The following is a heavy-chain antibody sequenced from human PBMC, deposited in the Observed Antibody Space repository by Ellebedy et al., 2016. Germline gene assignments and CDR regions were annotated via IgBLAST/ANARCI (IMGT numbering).Heavy chain of an antibody. Sequence: SETLSLXXNVSGGSINSVGDYWSRIRQHPGKGLEWIGYIYYSGSTHYNPPLQSRVTISVDTSKNQFALKLSSVTAADTAVYYCARGKRGIAVVPHYMDVWGKGTTVTVSS. J-gene: IGHJ6*03. CDR2: IYYSGST. V-gene: IGHV4-31*03. D-gene: IGHD6-19*01. CDR3: ARGKRGIAVVPHYMDV. CDR1: GGSINSVGDY.